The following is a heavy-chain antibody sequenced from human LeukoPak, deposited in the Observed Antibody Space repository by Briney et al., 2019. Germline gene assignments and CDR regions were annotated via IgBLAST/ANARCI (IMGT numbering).Heavy chain of an antibody. Sequence: PGGSLRLSCAASGFTFSSYEMNWVRQAPGKGLEWVSYISSSSRTIHYADSVKGRFTISRDNAKNSLYLQMNSLRAEDTAVYYCARRGYSSGWNRFDYWGQGTLVTVSS. CDR1: GFTFSSYE. CDR3: ARRGYSSGWNRFDY. J-gene: IGHJ4*02. V-gene: IGHV3-48*01. CDR2: ISSSSRTI. D-gene: IGHD6-25*01.